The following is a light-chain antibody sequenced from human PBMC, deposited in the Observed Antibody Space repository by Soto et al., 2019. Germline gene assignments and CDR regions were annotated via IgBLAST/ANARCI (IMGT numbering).Light chain of an antibody. V-gene: IGKV3-20*01. CDR3: QQYDSSPLT. CDR2: GAS. J-gene: IGKJ4*01. Sequence: EIVFTQSPGTLSLSPGERATLSCRASQTITSSFLAWYQQNPGQAPRLLVSGASSRAADVPDRFSGSGSVTDFTLTISRLEPEDFAVYYCQQYDSSPLTFGGGTKVEIK. CDR1: QTITSSF.